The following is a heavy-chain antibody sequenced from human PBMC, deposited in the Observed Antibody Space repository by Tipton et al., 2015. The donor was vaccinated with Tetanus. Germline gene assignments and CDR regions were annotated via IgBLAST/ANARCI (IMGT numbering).Heavy chain of an antibody. V-gene: IGHV3-30-3*01. Sequence: QLVQSGGGVVQPGRSLRLSCAASGFTFSSYAMHWVRQAPGKGLEWVAVISYDGSNKYYADSVKGRFTISRDNSKNTLYLQMNSLRAEDTAVYYCAPSSSGLDYWGQGTLVTVSS. CDR1: GFTFSSYA. J-gene: IGHJ4*02. CDR2: ISYDGSNK. D-gene: IGHD6-6*01. CDR3: APSSSGLDY.